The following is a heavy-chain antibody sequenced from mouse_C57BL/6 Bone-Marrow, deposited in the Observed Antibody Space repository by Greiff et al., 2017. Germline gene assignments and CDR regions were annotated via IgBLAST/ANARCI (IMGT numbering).Heavy chain of an antibody. V-gene: IGHV1-22*01. D-gene: IGHD2-1*01. CDR1: GYTFTDYN. J-gene: IGHJ1*03. Sequence: VQLNESGPELVKPGASVKMSCKASGYTFTDYNMHWVKQSHGKSLEWIGYINPNNGGTSYNQKFKGKATLTVNKSSSTAYMELRSLTSEDSAVYYCARRFYYCNYYWYFDVWGTGTTVTVSS. CDR3: ARRFYYCNYYWYFDV. CDR2: INPNNGGT.